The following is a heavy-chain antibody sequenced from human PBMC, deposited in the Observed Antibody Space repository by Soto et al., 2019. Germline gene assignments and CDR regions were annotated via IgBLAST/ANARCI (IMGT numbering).Heavy chain of an antibody. CDR3: ARGRYGPFDP. Sequence: QVQLQESGPGLVKPSQTLSLTCTVSGGSISSGGYYWSWIRQHPGKGLEWIGYIYYSGSTYYNPALKIRVTKSGDTAKNQYALKLSSVTAADTAVYYCARGRYGPFDPWGQGTLVTVSS. CDR2: IYYSGST. J-gene: IGHJ5*02. V-gene: IGHV4-31*03. D-gene: IGHD3-10*01. CDR1: GGSISSGGYY.